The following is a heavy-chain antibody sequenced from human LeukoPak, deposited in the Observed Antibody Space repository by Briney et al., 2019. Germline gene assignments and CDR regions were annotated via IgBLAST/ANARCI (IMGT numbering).Heavy chain of an antibody. CDR2: ISYDGSNK. CDR3: AKGPRMATISHVDY. J-gene: IGHJ4*02. V-gene: IGHV3-30*18. CDR1: GFTFSSYG. Sequence: PGGSLRLSCAASGFTFSSYGMHWVRQAPGKGLEWVAVISYDGSNKYYADSVKGRFTISRDNSKNTLYLQMNSLRAEDTAVYYCAKGPRMATISHVDYWGQGTLVTVSS. D-gene: IGHD5-24*01.